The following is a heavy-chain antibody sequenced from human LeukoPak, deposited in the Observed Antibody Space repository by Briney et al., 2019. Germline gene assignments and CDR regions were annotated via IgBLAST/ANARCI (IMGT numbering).Heavy chain of an antibody. J-gene: IGHJ6*03. V-gene: IGHV3-23*01. CDR3: AKNFWSDKYYYYYMDV. Sequence: GSLRLSCAASGFTFSSYAMSWVRQAPGMGLEWVSGITRTGTTYYADSVKGRFTISRDNSKNTLYVQMNSLRAEDTAVYYCAKNFWSDKYYYYYMDVWGKGTTVTVSS. CDR1: GFTFSSYA. D-gene: IGHD3-3*01. CDR2: ITRTGTT.